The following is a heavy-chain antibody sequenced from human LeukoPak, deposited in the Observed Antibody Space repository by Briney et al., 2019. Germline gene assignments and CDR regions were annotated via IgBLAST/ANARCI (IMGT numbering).Heavy chain of an antibody. V-gene: IGHV3-21*01. CDR2: ISSSSSYI. CDR1: GFTFSSYS. CDR3: ARDRVPAAMNYYFDY. D-gene: IGHD2-2*01. J-gene: IGHJ4*02. Sequence: GGSLRLSCAASGFTFSSYSMNWVRQAPGKGLEWVSSISSSSSYIYYADPVKGRFTISRDNAKNSLYLQMNSLRAEDTAVYYCARDRVPAAMNYYFDYWGQGTLVTVSS.